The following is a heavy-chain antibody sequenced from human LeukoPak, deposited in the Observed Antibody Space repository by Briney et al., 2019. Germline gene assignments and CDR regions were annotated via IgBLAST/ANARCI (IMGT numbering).Heavy chain of an antibody. CDR2: ISYDGSNK. J-gene: IGHJ4*02. D-gene: IGHD5-18*01. CDR3: ARAKVVTAMVTPFDY. Sequence: GGSLRLSCAASGFTFSSYAMPWVRQAPGKGLEWVAVISYDGSNKYYADSVKGRFTISRDNSKNTLYLQMNSLRAEDTAVYYCARAKVVTAMVTPFDYWGQGTLVTVSS. V-gene: IGHV3-30-3*01. CDR1: GFTFSSYA.